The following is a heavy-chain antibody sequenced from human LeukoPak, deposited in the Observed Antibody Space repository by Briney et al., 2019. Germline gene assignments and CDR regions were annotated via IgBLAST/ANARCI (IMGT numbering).Heavy chain of an antibody. V-gene: IGHV3-64*01. J-gene: IGHJ4*02. D-gene: IGHD3-9*01. CDR2: ISSNGGST. CDR1: GFTFSSYA. CDR3: ARGGGTLRYFDWPAGPFDY. Sequence: GGSLRLSCAASGFTFSSYAMHWVRQAPGKGLEYVSAISSNGGSTYYANSVKGRFTISRDNSKNTLYLQMGSLRAEDMAVYYCARGGGTLRYFDWPAGPFDYWGQGTLVTVSS.